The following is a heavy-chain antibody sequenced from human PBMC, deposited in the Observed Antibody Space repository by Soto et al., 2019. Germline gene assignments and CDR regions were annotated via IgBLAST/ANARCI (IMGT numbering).Heavy chain of an antibody. Sequence: GESLKISCKGSGYSFTSYWISWVRQMPGKGLEWMGRIDPSDSYTNYSPSFQGHVTISADKSISTAYLQWSSLKASDTAMYYCARPPRGYCTNGVCYSDWYFDLWGRGTLVTVSS. CDR3: ARPPRGYCTNGVCYSDWYFDL. J-gene: IGHJ2*01. V-gene: IGHV5-10-1*01. CDR1: GYSFTSYW. D-gene: IGHD2-8*01. CDR2: IDPSDSYT.